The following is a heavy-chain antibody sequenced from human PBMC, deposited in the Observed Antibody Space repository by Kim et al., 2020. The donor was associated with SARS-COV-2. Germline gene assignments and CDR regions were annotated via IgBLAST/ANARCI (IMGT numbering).Heavy chain of an antibody. CDR2: SSSYL. Sequence: SSSYLYYADSVKGRFTIARDNAKNSLYLQMNSLRAEDTAVYYCARGPDDYWGQGTLVTVSS. CDR3: ARGPDDY. J-gene: IGHJ4*02. V-gene: IGHV3-21*01.